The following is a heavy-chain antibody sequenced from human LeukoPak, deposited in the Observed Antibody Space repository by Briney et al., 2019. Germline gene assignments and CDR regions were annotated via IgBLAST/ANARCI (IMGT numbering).Heavy chain of an antibody. CDR2: IYYSGST. CDR1: GGSLSGYY. Sequence: SETLSLTCSVSGGSLSGYYWSWIRQPPGKGLEWIGFIYYSGSTNYNPSVKSRVIISEDTSKNQFSLKLSSVTAADTAVYYCASRVGGNYYFDYWGQGTLVTVSS. J-gene: IGHJ4*02. V-gene: IGHV4-59*01. D-gene: IGHD1-7*01. CDR3: ASRVGGNYYFDY.